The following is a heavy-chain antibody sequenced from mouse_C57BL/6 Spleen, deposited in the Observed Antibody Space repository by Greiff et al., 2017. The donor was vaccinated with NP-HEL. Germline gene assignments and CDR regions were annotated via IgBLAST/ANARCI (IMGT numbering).Heavy chain of an antibody. D-gene: IGHD2-3*01. CDR3: AREGYDGYYVKAY. Sequence: EVQLQQSGAELVKPGASVKLSCTASGFNIKDYYMHWVKQRTEQGLEWIGRIDPEDGVTKYAPKFQGKATITADTSSNTAYLQLSSLTSEDTAVYYCAREGYDGYYVKAYWGQGTLVTVSA. CDR1: GFNIKDYY. J-gene: IGHJ3*01. CDR2: IDPEDGVT. V-gene: IGHV14-2*01.